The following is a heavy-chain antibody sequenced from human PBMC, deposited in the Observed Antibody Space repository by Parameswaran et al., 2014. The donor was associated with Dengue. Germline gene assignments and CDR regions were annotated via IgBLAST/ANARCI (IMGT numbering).Heavy chain of an antibody. CDR3: ARDRPGWLQLRHPKIFDY. V-gene: IGHV1-18*01. Sequence: SWVRQAPGQGLEWMGWISAYNGNTNYAQKLQGRVTMTTDTSTSTAYMELRSLRSDDTAVYYCARDRPGWLQLRHPKIFDYWGQGTLVTVSS. D-gene: IGHD5-24*01. J-gene: IGHJ4*02. CDR2: ISAYNGNT.